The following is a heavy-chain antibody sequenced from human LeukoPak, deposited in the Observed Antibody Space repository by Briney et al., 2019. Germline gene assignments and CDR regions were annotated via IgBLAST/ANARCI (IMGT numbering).Heavy chain of an antibody. CDR2: IYYSGST. CDR3: ARLGTFDYDSWGYFDY. CDR1: SFSSSS. D-gene: IGHD3-22*01. V-gene: IGHV4-39*01. J-gene: IGHJ4*02. Sequence: SFSSSSMNWVRQAPGKGLEWVGSIYYSGSTYYNPSLKSRVTISVDTSKNQFSLKLSSVTAADTAVYYCARLGTFDYDSWGYFDYWGQGTLVTVSS.